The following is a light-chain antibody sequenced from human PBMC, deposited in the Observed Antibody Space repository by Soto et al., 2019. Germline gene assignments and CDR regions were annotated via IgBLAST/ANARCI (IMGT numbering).Light chain of an antibody. J-gene: IGKJ4*01. CDR1: QDIKDY. CDR3: QQCDDFIT. Sequence: DIQMTQSPSSLSASVGERVTITCQASQDIKDYLNWYQQKPGKGPELLIYEASNLETGVPSRFSGSGYGRSFTFTISSLQPEDIATYYCQQCDDFITFGGGTRIEIK. V-gene: IGKV1-33*01. CDR2: EAS.